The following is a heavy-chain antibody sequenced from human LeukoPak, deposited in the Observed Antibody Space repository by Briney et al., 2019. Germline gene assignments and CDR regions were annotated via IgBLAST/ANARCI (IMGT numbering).Heavy chain of an antibody. D-gene: IGHD6-13*01. V-gene: IGHV3-23*01. CDR2: ISGSGGST. CDR3: AKDSAAAGNFDY. CDR1: GFTFSSYA. Sequence: PGGSLRLSXAASGFTFSSYAMSWVRQAPGKGLEWVSAISGSGGSTYYADSVKGRFTISRDNSKNTLYLQMDSLRAEDTAVYYCAKDSAAAGNFDYWGQGTLVTVSS. J-gene: IGHJ4*02.